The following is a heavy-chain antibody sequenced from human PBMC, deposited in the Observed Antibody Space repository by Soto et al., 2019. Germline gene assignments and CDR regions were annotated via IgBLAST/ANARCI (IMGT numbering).Heavy chain of an antibody. J-gene: IGHJ3*02. V-gene: IGHV3-30*18. CDR3: AKERGVLDAFDI. Sequence: QVQLVESGGGVVQPGRSLRLSCAASGFTSSSFVIHWVRQAPGKGLEWLAVISSDGKNQYYADSVKGRFTISRDNSKNTLYLQVNSLGAEDTAVYFCAKERGVLDAFDIWGQGTMVTVSS. CDR2: ISSDGKNQ. CDR1: GFTSSSFV. D-gene: IGHD3-10*01.